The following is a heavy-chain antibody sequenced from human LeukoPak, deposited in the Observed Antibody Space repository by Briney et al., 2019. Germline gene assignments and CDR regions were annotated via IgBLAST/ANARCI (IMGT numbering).Heavy chain of an antibody. CDR3: ARGRYDILTGYYGGPRRFNWFDP. CDR1: GGSFSGYY. J-gene: IGHJ5*02. V-gene: IGHV4-34*01. CDR2: INHSGST. D-gene: IGHD3-9*01. Sequence: SETLSLTCAVYGGSFSGYYWSWIRQPPGKGLEWIGEINHSGSTNNNPSLKSRVTISVDTSKNQFSLKLSSVTAADTAVYYCARGRYDILTGYYGGPRRFNWFDPWGQGTLVTVSS.